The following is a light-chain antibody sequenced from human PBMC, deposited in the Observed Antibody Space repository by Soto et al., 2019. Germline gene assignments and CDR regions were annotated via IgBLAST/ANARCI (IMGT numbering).Light chain of an antibody. J-gene: IGKJ1*01. V-gene: IGKV3-15*01. CDR3: QQYNNWPPAWT. Sequence: EIVMTQSPATLSVSPGERATLSCRASQSVRSNLAWYQQKPGQSPRLLIYGASTRATGIPARFSSSGSGTQFTLTISSLQSEDFAVYYCQQYNNWPPAWTFGQGTKVDIE. CDR2: GAS. CDR1: QSVRSN.